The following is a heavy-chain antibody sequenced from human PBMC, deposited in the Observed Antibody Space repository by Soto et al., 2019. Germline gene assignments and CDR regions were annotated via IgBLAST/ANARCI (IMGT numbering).Heavy chain of an antibody. V-gene: IGHV1-8*01. CDR1: GYTXSSYD. J-gene: IGHJ6*02. CDR2: MNPKSGNT. D-gene: IGHD4-17*01. CDR3: ARRRLTTFYYYYYGMDV. Sequence: SXKVSCKASGYTXSSYDSDWVRQATGQGLEWMGWMNPKSGNTGYAQKFQGRVTMTGNTSISTAYMELSSLRSEDTAVHYCARRRLTTFYYYYYGMDVWGQGTTAPVSS.